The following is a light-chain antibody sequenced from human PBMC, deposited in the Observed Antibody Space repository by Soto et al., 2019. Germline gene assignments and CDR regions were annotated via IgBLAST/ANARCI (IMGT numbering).Light chain of an antibody. V-gene: IGKV3-11*01. Sequence: EIVLTQSPAPLYLSPGERATLSCRASQSVSSYLAWYQQKPGQAPRLLIYDASNRATGIPARFSGSGSGTDFTLTISSLEPEDFAVYYCQQRSDWPLTCGGGTKVEIK. CDR2: DAS. CDR1: QSVSSY. J-gene: IGKJ4*02. CDR3: QQRSDWPLT.